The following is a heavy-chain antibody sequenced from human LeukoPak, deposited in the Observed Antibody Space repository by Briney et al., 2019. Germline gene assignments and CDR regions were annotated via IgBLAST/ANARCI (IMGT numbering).Heavy chain of an antibody. J-gene: IGHJ6*03. V-gene: IGHV3-21*01. Sequence: GGSLRLSCAGSGFTFSRYNMNWVRQAPGKGRERGSSISSSSSYIYYADSVKGRFTISRDNAQNSLLLQMNSLRAEDTAVYYCARDAQWLVPEGYYYYMDVWGKGTTVTVSS. CDR3: ARDAQWLVPEGYYYYMDV. CDR1: GFTFSRYN. CDR2: ISSSSSYI. D-gene: IGHD6-19*01.